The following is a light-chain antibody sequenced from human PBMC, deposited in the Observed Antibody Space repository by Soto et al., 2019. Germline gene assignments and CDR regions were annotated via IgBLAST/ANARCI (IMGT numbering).Light chain of an antibody. CDR2: DAS. V-gene: IGKV1-5*01. J-gene: IGKJ2*01. Sequence: DIQMTQSPSTLSASVGDRVTITCRASQSISSWLAWYQQKPGKAPKLLIYDASSLESGVPSRFSGSGSGTEFTLTISSLQPDDFATDYCQHYNSYQYTFGKETKLEIK. CDR1: QSISSW. CDR3: QHYNSYQYT.